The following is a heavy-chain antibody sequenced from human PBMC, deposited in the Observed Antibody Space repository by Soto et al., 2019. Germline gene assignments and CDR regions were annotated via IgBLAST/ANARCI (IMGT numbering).Heavy chain of an antibody. Sequence: QVQLQELGPGVVKPSDTLSVTCTVSGGSVSSRSHFWSWIRQPPGGGLQWIGYIYYTGNTNYSPSLKSRATLSVDTSRNQFSLRLTSVTAADTAIYYCARYDAESGSNKLDPWGQGTLVTVSS. CDR2: IYYTGNT. CDR1: GGSVSSRSHF. CDR3: ARYDAESGSNKLDP. V-gene: IGHV4-61*01. D-gene: IGHD5-12*01. J-gene: IGHJ5*02.